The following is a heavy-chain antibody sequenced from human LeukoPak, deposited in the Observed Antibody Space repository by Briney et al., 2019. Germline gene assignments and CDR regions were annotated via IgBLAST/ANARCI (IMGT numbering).Heavy chain of an antibody. CDR1: GGSISSGGYY. D-gene: IGHD6-13*01. CDR3: ARASSAGWWFDP. V-gene: IGHV4-30-4*08. Sequence: SETLSLTCTVSGGSISSGGYYWSWIRQHPGKGLEWIGYIYYSGSTYYNPSLKSQVTISVDTSKNQFSLKLSSVTAADTAVYYCARASSAGWWFDPWGQGTLVTVSS. J-gene: IGHJ5*02. CDR2: IYYSGST.